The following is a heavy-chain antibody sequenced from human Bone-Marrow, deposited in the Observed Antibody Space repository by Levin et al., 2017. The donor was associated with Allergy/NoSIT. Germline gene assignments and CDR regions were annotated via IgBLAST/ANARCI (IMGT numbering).Heavy chain of an antibody. D-gene: IGHD5-24*01. Sequence: GSLRLSCAVYGGSFSGYYWSSIRQPPGKGLEWIGEINHSGSTNYNPSLKSRVTISVDTSKNQFSLKLSSVTAADTAVYYCARMASAHLDYWGQGTLVTVSS. CDR1: GGSFSGYY. J-gene: IGHJ4*02. CDR2: INHSGST. CDR3: ARMASAHLDY. V-gene: IGHV4-34*01.